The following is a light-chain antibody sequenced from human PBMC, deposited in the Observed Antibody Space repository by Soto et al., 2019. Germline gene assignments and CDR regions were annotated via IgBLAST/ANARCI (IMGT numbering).Light chain of an antibody. CDR3: QQYNNWLGT. CDR2: GAS. CDR1: QSVSSN. V-gene: IGKV3-15*01. Sequence: EIVMTQSPATLSVSPGERATLSCRASQSVSSNLAWYQQKPGQAPRLLIYGASTRATGIPARFSGSGSGTEFTLTISSLQSEDFALYYCQQYNNWLGTFGQGTKV. J-gene: IGKJ1*01.